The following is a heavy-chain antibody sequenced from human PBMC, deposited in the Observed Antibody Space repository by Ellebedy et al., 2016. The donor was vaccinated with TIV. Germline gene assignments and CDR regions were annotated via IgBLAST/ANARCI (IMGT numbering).Heavy chain of an antibody. CDR3: VRISANDWYFDY. CDR1: GFNFNNYW. CDR2: VGFSTTTT. D-gene: IGHD3-9*01. Sequence: GGSLRLXXAASGFNFNNYWVTWVRQAPGKGLEWVSTVGFSTTTTHYADSVKGRFTISRDNSKNTAYLQMNGLRAEDTAVYYCVRISANDWYFDYWGQGTLVTVSS. J-gene: IGHJ4*02. V-gene: IGHV3-23*01.